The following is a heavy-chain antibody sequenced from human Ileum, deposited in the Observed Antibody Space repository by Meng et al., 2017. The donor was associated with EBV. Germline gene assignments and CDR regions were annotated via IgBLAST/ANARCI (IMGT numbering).Heavy chain of an antibody. CDR1: GDSISGGDL. Sequence: VQFEGPAPELAKPSSALALTGADAGDSISGGDLWSWGLQPPEKGLEWIGEIYHSGSTNYNPSLKSRVTISVDKSKNQFSLNLSSVTAADTAVYYCSRVGQLLPIDYWGQGTLVTVSS. CDR3: SRVGQLLPIDY. V-gene: IGHV4-4*02. D-gene: IGHD3-16*01. J-gene: IGHJ4*02. CDR2: IYHSGST.